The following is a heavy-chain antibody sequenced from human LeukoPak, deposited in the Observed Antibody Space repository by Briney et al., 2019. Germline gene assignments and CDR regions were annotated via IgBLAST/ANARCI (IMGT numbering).Heavy chain of an antibody. Sequence: ASLKVSCKASGDTFSSYAISWVRQAPGQGLEWMGGIIPIFGTANYAQKFQGRVTITADESTSTAYMELSSLRSEDTAVYYCARGGITMVRGVITPYYFDSWGQGTLVTVSS. CDR2: IIPIFGTA. CDR1: GDTFSSYA. J-gene: IGHJ4*02. CDR3: ARGGITMVRGVITPYYFDS. V-gene: IGHV1-69*13. D-gene: IGHD3-10*01.